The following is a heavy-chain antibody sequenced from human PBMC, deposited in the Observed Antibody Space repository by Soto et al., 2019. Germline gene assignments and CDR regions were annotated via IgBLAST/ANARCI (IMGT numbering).Heavy chain of an antibody. CDR2: IYYSGIT. CDR3: ARYKSNYYYGMDV. CDR1: GGSISSYY. D-gene: IGHD1-20*01. Sequence: QVQLQESGPGLVKPSETLSLTCTVSGGSISSYYWSWIRQPPGKGLEWIGYIYYSGITNYNPSLKSPVTISVDTSKTQFSLKLSSVTAADTAVYYCARYKSNYYYGMDVWGQGTTVTVS. J-gene: IGHJ6*02. V-gene: IGHV4-59*01.